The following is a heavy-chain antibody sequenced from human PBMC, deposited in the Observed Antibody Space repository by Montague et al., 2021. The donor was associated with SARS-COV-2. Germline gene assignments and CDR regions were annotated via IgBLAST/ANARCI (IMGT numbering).Heavy chain of an antibody. CDR3: ARSIGDCWSGYEDYYSAMGV. CDR1: GFTFRSYW. V-gene: IGHV3-74*01. Sequence: SLRLSCAASGFTFRSYWMHWVRQAPGKGLVWVSRINSDGSSTGYADSVKGRFTISRDNAKNTLYLQMNRLRAEDTAVYYCARSIGDCWSGYEDYYSAMGVWGQGTTVTVSS. J-gene: IGHJ6*02. D-gene: IGHD3-3*01. CDR2: INSDGSST.